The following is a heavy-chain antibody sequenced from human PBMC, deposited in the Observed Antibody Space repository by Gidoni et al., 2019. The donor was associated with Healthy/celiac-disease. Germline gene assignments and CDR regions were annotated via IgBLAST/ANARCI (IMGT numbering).Heavy chain of an antibody. CDR1: GGSISSYY. V-gene: IGHV4-59*01. CDR2: IYYSGST. D-gene: IGHD2-2*02. CDR3: ARVVDIVVVPAAIRGGHWFDP. Sequence: QVQLQESGPGLVKPSETLSLTCTVSGGSISSYYWSWIRQPPGKGLEWIGYIYYSGSTNYNPSLKSRVTISVDTSKNQFSLKLSSVTAADTAVYYCARVVDIVVVPAAIRGGHWFDPWGQGTLVTVSS. J-gene: IGHJ5*02.